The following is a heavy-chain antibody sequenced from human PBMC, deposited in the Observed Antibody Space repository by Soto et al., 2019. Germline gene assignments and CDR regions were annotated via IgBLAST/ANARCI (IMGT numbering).Heavy chain of an antibody. CDR3: ARGFRNGFNV. CDR2: ISGPSIYI. D-gene: IGHD2-8*01. J-gene: IGHJ6*02. CDR1: GFTFSGYS. V-gene: IGHV3-21*01. Sequence: EVQLVESGGGLVKPGGSLRLSCVASGFTFSGYSINWFCQAPGKGLEWVSYISGPSIYIYYADSVKGRFTISRDNAKSAVYLQMNSLRAEDTAVYYCARGFRNGFNVWGQGTTVSVSS.